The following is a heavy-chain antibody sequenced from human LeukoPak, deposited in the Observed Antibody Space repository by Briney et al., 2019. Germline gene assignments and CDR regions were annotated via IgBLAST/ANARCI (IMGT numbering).Heavy chain of an antibody. CDR1: GGSISGSSYY. Sequence: SETLSLTCTVSGGSISGSSYYWAWLRQPPGKGLEWIGNIHFSGSTYYNPSLQSRVTMPVDTSKNQFSLKLNSVTAADTAVYYCARVSSSWPHYYFDYWGQGTRVTAPS. CDR2: IHFSGST. CDR3: ARVSSSWPHYYFDY. J-gene: IGHJ4*02. D-gene: IGHD6-13*01. V-gene: IGHV4-39*07.